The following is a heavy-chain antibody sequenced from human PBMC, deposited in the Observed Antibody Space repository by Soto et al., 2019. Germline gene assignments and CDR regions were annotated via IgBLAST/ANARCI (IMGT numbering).Heavy chain of an antibody. CDR2: IYYSGST. CDR1: GGSISSYY. D-gene: IGHD3-22*01. J-gene: IGHJ3*02. Sequence: SETLSLTCTVSGGSISSYYWSWIRQPPWKGLEWIGYIYYSGSTNYNPSLKSRVTISVDTSKNQFSLKLSSVTAADTAVYYCARSYYYDSSGYYLGSAPDAFDSWGQGTMVTVSS. CDR3: ARSYYYDSSGYYLGSAPDAFDS. V-gene: IGHV4-59*01.